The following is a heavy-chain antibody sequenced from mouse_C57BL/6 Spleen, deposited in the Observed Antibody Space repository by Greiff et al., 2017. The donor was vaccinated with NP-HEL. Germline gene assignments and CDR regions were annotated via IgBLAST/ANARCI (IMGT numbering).Heavy chain of an antibody. CDR2: IDPSDSET. CDR1: GYTFTSYW. CDR3: ARAVTTVYYFDY. Sequence: VQLQQPGAELVRPGSSVKLSCKASGYTFTSYWMHWVKQRPIQGLEWIGNIDPSDSETHYNQKFKDKATLTVDKSSSTAYMQLSSLTSEDSAVYYCARAVTTVYYFDYWGQGTTLTVSS. J-gene: IGHJ2*01. V-gene: IGHV1-52*01. D-gene: IGHD1-1*01.